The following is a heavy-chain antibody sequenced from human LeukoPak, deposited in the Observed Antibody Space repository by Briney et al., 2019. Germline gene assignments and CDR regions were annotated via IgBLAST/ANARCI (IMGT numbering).Heavy chain of an antibody. D-gene: IGHD6-13*01. CDR2: IYYSGST. J-gene: IGHJ5*02. Sequence: SETLSLTCTVSGGSISSYYWSWIRQPPGKGLEWIGYIYYSGSTNYNPSLKSRVTISVDTSKYQFSLKLSSVTAADTAVYYCARVVAAAGINWFDPWGQGTLVTVSS. V-gene: IGHV4-59*01. CDR3: ARVVAAAGINWFDP. CDR1: GGSISSYY.